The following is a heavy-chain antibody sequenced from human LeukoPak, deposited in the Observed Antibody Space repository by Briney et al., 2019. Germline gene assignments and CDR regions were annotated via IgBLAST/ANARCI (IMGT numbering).Heavy chain of an antibody. CDR3: ARSYCSSTSCTKTAYYYYMDV. Sequence: HLGGSLRLSCAASGFTFSSYSTNWVRQAPGKGLEWVSYISSSSSTIYYADSVKGRFTISRDNAKNSLYLQMNSLRAEDTAVYYCARSYCSSTSCTKTAYYYYMDVWGKGTTVTVSS. D-gene: IGHD2-2*01. J-gene: IGHJ6*03. CDR2: ISSSSSTI. CDR1: GFTFSSYS. V-gene: IGHV3-48*04.